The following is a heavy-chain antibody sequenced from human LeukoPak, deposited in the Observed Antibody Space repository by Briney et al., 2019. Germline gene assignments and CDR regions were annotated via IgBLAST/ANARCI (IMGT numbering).Heavy chain of an antibody. J-gene: IGHJ4*02. CDR1: GGSFSGYY. CDR2: INHSGST. V-gene: IGHV4-34*01. Sequence: SETLSLTCAVYGGSFSGYYWSWIRQPPGKGLEWIGEINHSGSTNYNPSLKSRVTISVDTSKNQFSLKLSSVTAADTAVYYCASSSSGWQLDYWGQGTLVTVSS. CDR3: ASSSSGWQLDY. D-gene: IGHD6-19*01.